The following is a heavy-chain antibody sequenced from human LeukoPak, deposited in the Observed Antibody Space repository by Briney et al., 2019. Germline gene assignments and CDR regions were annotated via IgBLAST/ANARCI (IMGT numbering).Heavy chain of an antibody. V-gene: IGHV3-48*01. CDR1: EFPFGSYM. CDR2: ISGSSATI. Sequence: GGSLRLSCAASEFPFGSYMMNWVRQAPGKGLEWLSYISGSSATIYYADSVKGRFTISRDNAANSLYLQLNSLRVEDTAVYFCARSYYDILTGYHSPYFDSWGQGTLVSVSS. J-gene: IGHJ4*02. CDR3: ARSYYDILTGYHSPYFDS. D-gene: IGHD3-9*01.